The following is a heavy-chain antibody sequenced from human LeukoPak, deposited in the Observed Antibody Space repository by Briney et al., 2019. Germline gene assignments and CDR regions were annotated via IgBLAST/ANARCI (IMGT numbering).Heavy chain of an antibody. D-gene: IGHD1-7*01. CDR1: GYTFTGYY. J-gene: IGHJ5*02. CDR2: INPNSGGT. V-gene: IGHV1-2*02. Sequence: ASVKVSCKASGYTFTGYYMHWVRQAPGQGLEWMGWINPNSGGTNYAQKFQGSVTMTRDTSISTAYMELSRLRSDDTAVYYCARPPTQYNWNYAVNWFDPWGQGTLVTVSS. CDR3: ARPPTQYNWNYAVNWFDP.